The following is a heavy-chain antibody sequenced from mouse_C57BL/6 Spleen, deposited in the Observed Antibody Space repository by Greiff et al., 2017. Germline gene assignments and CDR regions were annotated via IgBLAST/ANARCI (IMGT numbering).Heavy chain of an antibody. V-gene: IGHV1-82*01. J-gene: IGHJ4*01. CDR3: ARYDYDGCYYAMDY. D-gene: IGHD2-4*01. CDR2: IYPGDGDT. CDR1: GYAFSSSW. Sequence: QVQLQQSGPELVKPGASVKISCKASGYAFSSSWMNWVKQRPGKGLEWIGRIYPGDGDTNYNGKFKGKATLTADKSSSTAYMQLSSLTSEDSAVYFCARYDYDGCYYAMDYWGQGTSVTVSS.